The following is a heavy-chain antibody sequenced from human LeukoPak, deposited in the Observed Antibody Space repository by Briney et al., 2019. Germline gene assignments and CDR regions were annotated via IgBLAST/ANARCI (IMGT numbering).Heavy chain of an antibody. CDR3: ARVDDLDAFDM. D-gene: IGHD2-2*03. V-gene: IGHV3-7*01. CDR2: IKQDGSEK. J-gene: IGHJ3*02. CDR1: GFTFSSYW. Sequence: GGSLRLSCAVSGFTFSSYWMSWVRQAPGKGLEWVANIKQDGSEKYYVDSVKGRFTISRDNAKNSLYLQMNSLRVEDTAVHYCARVDDLDAFDMWGQGTMVTVSS.